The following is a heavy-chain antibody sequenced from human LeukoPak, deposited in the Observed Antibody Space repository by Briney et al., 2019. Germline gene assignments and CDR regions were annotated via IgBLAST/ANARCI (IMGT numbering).Heavy chain of an antibody. V-gene: IGHV1-8*01. CDR3: ARGIRRSYYYYYMDV. CDR1: GYTFTSYD. D-gene: IGHD4-23*01. J-gene: IGHJ6*03. CDR2: MNPNSGNT. Sequence: GASVKVSCKASGYTFTSYDINWVRQATGQGLEWRGWMNPNSGNTGYAQKFQGRVTMTRNTSISTAYMELSSLRSEDTAVYYCARGIRRSYYYYYMDVWGKGTTVTVSS.